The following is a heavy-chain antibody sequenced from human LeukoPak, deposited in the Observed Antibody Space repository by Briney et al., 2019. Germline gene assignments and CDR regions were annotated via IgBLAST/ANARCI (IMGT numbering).Heavy chain of an antibody. CDR1: GYTFTSYD. CDR3: ARGTFDIVVVPARFDP. CDR2: MNPNSGNT. Sequence: ASVKVSCKASGYTFTSYDINWVRQATGQGLEWMGWMNPNSGNTGYAQKFQGRVTMTRNTSISTAYMELSSLRSEDTAVYYCARGTFDIVVVPARFDPWGQGTLVTVSS. J-gene: IGHJ5*02. V-gene: IGHV1-8*01. D-gene: IGHD2-2*01.